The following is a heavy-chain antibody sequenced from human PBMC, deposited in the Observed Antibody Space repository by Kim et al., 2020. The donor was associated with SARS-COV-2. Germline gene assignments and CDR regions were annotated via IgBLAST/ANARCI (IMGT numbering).Heavy chain of an antibody. D-gene: IGHD6-13*01. J-gene: IGHJ5*02. CDR1: GFTFSDYY. Sequence: GGSLRLSCAASGFTFSDYYMSWIRQAPGKGLEWVSYISSSGSTIYYADSVKGRFTISRDNAKNSLYLQMNSLRAEDTAVYYCAREYRIAAAGTGSREAFVNWFDPWGQGTLVTVSS. CDR2: ISSSGSTI. V-gene: IGHV3-11*01. CDR3: AREYRIAAAGTGSREAFVNWFDP.